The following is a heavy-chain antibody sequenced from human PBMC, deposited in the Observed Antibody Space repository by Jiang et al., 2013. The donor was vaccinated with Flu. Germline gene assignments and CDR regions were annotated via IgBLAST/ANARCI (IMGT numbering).Heavy chain of an antibody. CDR3: ARAGGDRIAAAGIDY. Sequence: YSGSTNYNPSLKSRVTISVDTSKNQFSLKLSSVTAADTAVYYCARAGGDRIAAAGIDYWGQGTLVTVSS. V-gene: IGHV4-59*01. J-gene: IGHJ4*02. CDR2: YSGST. D-gene: IGHD6-13*01.